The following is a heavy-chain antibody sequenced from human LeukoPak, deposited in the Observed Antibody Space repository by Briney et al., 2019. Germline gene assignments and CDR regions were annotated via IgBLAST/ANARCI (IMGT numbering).Heavy chain of an antibody. D-gene: IGHD6-13*01. CDR1: GFTFSGSA. V-gene: IGHV3-73*01. J-gene: IGHJ4*02. CDR3: TSQAGYSSSWYN. Sequence: GGSLRLSCVTSGFTFSGSAMHWVRQAPGKGLEWVGRIRSKANNHATHYSASVKGRFTISRDDSLNTAYLQMTNLNPEDTAVYYCTSQAGYSSSWYNWGQGTLVTVSS. CDR2: IRSKANNHAT.